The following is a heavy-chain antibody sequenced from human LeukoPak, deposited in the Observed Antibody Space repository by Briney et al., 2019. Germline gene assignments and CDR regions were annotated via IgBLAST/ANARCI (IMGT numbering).Heavy chain of an antibody. J-gene: IGHJ4*02. CDR3: AREVVYDFWSGYSDDY. V-gene: IGHV1-2*02. Sequence: ASVKVSCKASGYTFTGYYMHWVRRAPGQGLEWMGWINPNSGGTNYAQKFQGRVTMTRDTSISTAYMELSRLRSDDTAVYYCAREVVYDFWSGYSDDYWGQGTLVTVSS. CDR1: GYTFTGYY. CDR2: INPNSGGT. D-gene: IGHD3-3*01.